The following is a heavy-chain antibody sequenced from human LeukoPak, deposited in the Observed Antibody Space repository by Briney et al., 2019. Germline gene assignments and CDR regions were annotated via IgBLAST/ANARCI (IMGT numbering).Heavy chain of an antibody. CDR3: ARGYCSGGSCFDY. V-gene: IGHV4-31*03. D-gene: IGHD2-15*01. J-gene: IGHJ4*02. CDR1: GHSVNCRSFY. CDR2: IYYSGST. Sequence: SETLSLPCTLSGHSVNCRSFYWGWSRQHPGKGLEWIGYIYYSGSTYYNPSLKSRVAIAVDTSKNQFSLKLSSVTAADTAVYYCARGYCSGGSCFDYWGQGTLVTVSS.